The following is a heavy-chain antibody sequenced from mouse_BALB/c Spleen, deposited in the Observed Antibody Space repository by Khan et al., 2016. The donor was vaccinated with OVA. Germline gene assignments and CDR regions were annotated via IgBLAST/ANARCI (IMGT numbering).Heavy chain of an antibody. CDR1: GYSITSDYA. CDR3: ASMILYYYGGSFEGYYFDY. CDR2: ISYSGDT. D-gene: IGHD1-1*02. Sequence: EVELVESGPGLVKPSQSLSLTCTVTGYSITSDYAWNWIRQFPGNKLEWMGHISYSGDTAYNPFLKSRISITRDTSKNPFFLQLNSVTTEDKATYYCASMILYYYGGSFEGYYFDYWGQGTTLTVSS. J-gene: IGHJ2*01. V-gene: IGHV3-2*02.